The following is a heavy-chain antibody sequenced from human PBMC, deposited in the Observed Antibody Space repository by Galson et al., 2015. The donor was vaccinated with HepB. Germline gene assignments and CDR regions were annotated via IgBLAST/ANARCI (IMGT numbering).Heavy chain of an antibody. Sequence: SLRHSCADSGFTFSSYTMSWVRQAPGKGLEWVSLISGSGDSTYYTDSVKGRLTISRDNSKNTLYVQMNSLRAEDTAVYYCAKRKWDSSSYGAGPFDYWGQGTLVSVSS. CDR1: GFTFSSYT. CDR2: ISGSGDST. V-gene: IGHV3-23*01. J-gene: IGHJ4*02. D-gene: IGHD3-22*01. CDR3: AKRKWDSSSYGAGPFDY.